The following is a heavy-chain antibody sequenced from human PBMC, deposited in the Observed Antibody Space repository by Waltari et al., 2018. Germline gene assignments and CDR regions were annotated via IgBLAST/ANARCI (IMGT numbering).Heavy chain of an antibody. CDR1: GFTFSSYW. Sequence: EVQLVESGGGLVQPGGSLRLSCAASGFTFSSYWMSWVRQAPGKGLEWVANIKQDGSEKDYVDSVKGRFTSSRDNAKNSLYLQMNSLRAEDTAVYYCARGYYGDYAENWFDPWGQGTLVTVSS. D-gene: IGHD4-17*01. CDR2: IKQDGSEK. J-gene: IGHJ5*02. CDR3: ARGYYGDYAENWFDP. V-gene: IGHV3-7*01.